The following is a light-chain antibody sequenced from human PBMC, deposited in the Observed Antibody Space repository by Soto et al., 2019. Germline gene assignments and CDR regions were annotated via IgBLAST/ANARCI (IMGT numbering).Light chain of an antibody. CDR2: GSS. J-gene: IGKJ1*01. Sequence: DIQMTQSPPSLSASVGDRVTITCRASQTISDYLHWYQQKPGKAPTLLIYGSSSLQTGVPPRFSGSGSGTEFTLTISSLQPEDFAVYYCHHFGSLPETFGQGTNVE. CDR1: QTISDY. V-gene: IGKV1-39*01. CDR3: HHFGSLPET.